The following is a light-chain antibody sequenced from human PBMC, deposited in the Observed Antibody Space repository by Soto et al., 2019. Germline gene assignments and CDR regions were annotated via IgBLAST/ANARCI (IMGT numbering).Light chain of an antibody. Sequence: DIQMTQSPSSLTASVGDSVTITCQASQDITNYLNWYQPKPGKAPKLLIYDASNLEPGVPSRFSGRGSGADFTFSISSLQPEDIATYYCQQYDDIPPTFGQGTRLDIK. CDR3: QQYDDIPPT. V-gene: IGKV1-33*01. CDR1: QDITNY. CDR2: DAS. J-gene: IGKJ5*01.